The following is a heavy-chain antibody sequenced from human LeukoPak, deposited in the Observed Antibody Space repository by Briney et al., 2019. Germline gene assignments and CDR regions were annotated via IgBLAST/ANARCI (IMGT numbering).Heavy chain of an antibody. V-gene: IGHV1-24*01. CDR1: GYTLTELS. J-gene: IGHJ4*02. Sequence: ASVKVSCKVSGYTLTELSMHWVRQAPGKGLEWMGGFDPEDGETIYAQKFQGRVTMTEDTSTDTAYMELSSLRSEDTAVYYCATALGAFNWNYVRYFRTLDYWGQGTLVTVSS. D-gene: IGHD1-7*01. CDR3: ATALGAFNWNYVRYFRTLDY. CDR2: FDPEDGET.